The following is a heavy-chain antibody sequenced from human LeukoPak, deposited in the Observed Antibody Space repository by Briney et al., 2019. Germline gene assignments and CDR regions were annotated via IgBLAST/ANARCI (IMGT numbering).Heavy chain of an antibody. CDR3: ATYRQVLLPFES. CDR2: IFPGGGEI. V-gene: IGHV3-23*01. D-gene: IGHD2/OR15-2a*01. Sequence: EGSLRLSCEASGFTFSTFAMIWVRQPPGKGLEWVSSIFPGGGEIHYADSVRGRFTISRDNSKSTLSLQMNSLRAEDTAIYYCATYRQVLLPFESWGQGTLVTVSS. J-gene: IGHJ4*02. CDR1: GFTFSTFA.